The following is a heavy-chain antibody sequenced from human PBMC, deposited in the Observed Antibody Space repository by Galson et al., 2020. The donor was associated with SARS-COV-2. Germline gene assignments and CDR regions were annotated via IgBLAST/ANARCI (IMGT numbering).Heavy chain of an antibody. J-gene: IGHJ4*02. CDR1: GYSFAGYW. CDR2: IYPADSDT. CDR3: ARHFSRHVMNSIYIDS. Sequence: GESLKISCQGSGYSFAGYWIGWVRQMPGKGLEWIGMIYPADSDTRYSPSFQGQVSISADRSTSTAFLQWNSLRASDTAMYYCARHFSRHVMNSIYIDSWGQGTLVAVSS. D-gene: IGHD2-21*01. V-gene: IGHV5-51*01.